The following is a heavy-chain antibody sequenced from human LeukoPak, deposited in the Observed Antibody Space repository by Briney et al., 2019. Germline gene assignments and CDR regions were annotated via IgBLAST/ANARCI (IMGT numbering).Heavy chain of an antibody. Sequence: GGSLRLSCAASGFTVSSNYMSWVRQAPGKGLEWVSLTYSGGSKYYADSVKGRFTISRDNSKTTLYLQMNSLRAEDTAVYYCARSITGRASFDYWGQGTLVTVSS. CDR2: TYSGGSK. D-gene: IGHD1-14*01. CDR1: GFTVSSNY. CDR3: ARSITGRASFDY. J-gene: IGHJ4*02. V-gene: IGHV3-66*01.